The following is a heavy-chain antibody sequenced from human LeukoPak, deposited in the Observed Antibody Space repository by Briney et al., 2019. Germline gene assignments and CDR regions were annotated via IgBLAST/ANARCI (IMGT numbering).Heavy chain of an antibody. J-gene: IGHJ4*02. V-gene: IGHV3-23*01. D-gene: IGHD2/OR15-2a*01. CDR3: AKVMMEDTSYGPHGY. CDR2: FSGSGGST. Sequence: GGSLRLSCAASGFTFSSYAMSWVRQAPGKGLEWVSAFSGSGGSTYYADSVKGRFTISRDNSKNTLYLQMNSLRAEDTAVYYCAKVMMEDTSYGPHGYWGQGTLVTVSS. CDR1: GFTFSSYA.